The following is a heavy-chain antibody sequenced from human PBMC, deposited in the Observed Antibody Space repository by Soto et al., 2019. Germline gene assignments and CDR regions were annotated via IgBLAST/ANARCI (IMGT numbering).Heavy chain of an antibody. CDR2: ISWNSGSI. V-gene: IGHV3-9*01. CDR3: AKDKMDGSGSYFTGFDY. Sequence: GGSLRLSCAASGFTFDDYAMHWVRQAPGKGLEWVSGISWNSGSIGYADSVKGRFTISRDNAKNSLYLQMNSLRAEDTALYYCAKDKMDGSGSYFTGFDYWGQGTLVTVSS. J-gene: IGHJ4*02. D-gene: IGHD3-10*01. CDR1: GFTFDDYA.